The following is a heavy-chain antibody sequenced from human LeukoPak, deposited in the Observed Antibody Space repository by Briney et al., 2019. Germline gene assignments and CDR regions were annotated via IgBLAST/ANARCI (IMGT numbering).Heavy chain of an antibody. J-gene: IGHJ3*02. CDR2: IYTSGST. Sequence: ASETLSLTCTVSGGSISSGSYDWYWIRQPAGKGLEWIGHIYTSGSTDYNPSLKSRVTISVATSKNQFSLKLRSVTAADTAVYYCARHEWGITNAFDIWGQGTMVTVSS. D-gene: IGHD1-14*01. CDR1: GGSISSGSYD. CDR3: ARHEWGITNAFDI. V-gene: IGHV4-61*09.